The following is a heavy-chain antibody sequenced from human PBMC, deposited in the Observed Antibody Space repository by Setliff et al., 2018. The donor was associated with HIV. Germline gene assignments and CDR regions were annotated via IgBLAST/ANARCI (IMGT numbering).Heavy chain of an antibody. Sequence: GGSLRLSCAASGFTFSDYYMSWIRQAPGKGLEWVSYISFNSGSTIYYADSVKGRFTIARDNAKNSLYLQMNSLRAEDTAVYYCAKDIVAPGLFLDYWGQGTLVTVSS. V-gene: IGHV3-11*04. CDR1: GFTFSDYY. CDR3: AKDIVAPGLFLDY. D-gene: IGHD3-16*02. J-gene: IGHJ4*02. CDR2: ISFNSGSTI.